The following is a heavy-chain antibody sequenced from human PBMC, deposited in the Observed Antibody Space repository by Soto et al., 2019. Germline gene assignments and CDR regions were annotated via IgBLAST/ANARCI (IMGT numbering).Heavy chain of an antibody. J-gene: IGHJ4*02. V-gene: IGHV3-23*01. CDR2: IGGAGAYT. Sequence: GGALRLSCAASGSTLSRYAMSWIRQAPGKGLEWVSHIGGAGAYTSYADSVKGRFTISRDNSENNLYLQMNSLRAEDTALYYCAKSAQATAVAGRCFDYWGQGTRVTVSS. D-gene: IGHD6-19*01. CDR1: GSTLSRYA. CDR3: AKSAQATAVAGRCFDY.